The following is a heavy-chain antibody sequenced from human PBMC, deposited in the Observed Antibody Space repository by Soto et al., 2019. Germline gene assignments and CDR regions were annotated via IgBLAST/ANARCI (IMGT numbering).Heavy chain of an antibody. V-gene: IGHV3-30-3*01. CDR2: ISYDGSNK. D-gene: IGHD3-3*01. Sequence: QVQLVESGGGVVQPGRSLRLSCAASGFTFSSYAMHWVRQAPGKGLEWVAVISYDGSNKYYADSVKGRFTISRDNSKNTLYLQMSGLRAEDTAVYYCAREATTFGVVIGGYFDYWGQGTLVTVSS. CDR3: AREATTFGVVIGGYFDY. J-gene: IGHJ4*02. CDR1: GFTFSSYA.